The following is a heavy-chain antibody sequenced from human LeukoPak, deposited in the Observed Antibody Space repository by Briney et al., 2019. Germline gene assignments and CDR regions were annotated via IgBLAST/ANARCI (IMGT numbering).Heavy chain of an antibody. CDR1: GGSVSGHY. CDR2: ISHRGNT. CDR3: AVNIAAAGSFDY. V-gene: IGHV4-59*02. Sequence: PSETLSLTCTVSGGSVSGHYWSWIRQPPGKRLEWIGYISHRGNTDYNPSLKSRVTISVDTSKNQFSLKLSSVTAADTAVYYCAVNIAAAGSFDYWGQGTLVTVSS. D-gene: IGHD6-13*01. J-gene: IGHJ4*02.